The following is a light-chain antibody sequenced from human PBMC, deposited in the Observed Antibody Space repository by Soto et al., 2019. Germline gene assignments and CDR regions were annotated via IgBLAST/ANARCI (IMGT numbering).Light chain of an antibody. CDR1: QSLTRNY. V-gene: IGKV3-20*01. CDR2: GAS. J-gene: IGKJ4*01. CDR3: QQYANSRT. Sequence: IVLTQSPGTLSLSPGEGATLSCRASQSLTRNYLAWYQKRPGKAPRLLIYGASTRATGIPDRFSGSGSGTDFTLTISRLEAEDFAVHYCQQYANSRTFGGGTKVEVK.